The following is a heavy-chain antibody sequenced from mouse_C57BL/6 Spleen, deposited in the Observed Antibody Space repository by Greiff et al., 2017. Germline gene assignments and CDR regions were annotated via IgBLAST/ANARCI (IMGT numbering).Heavy chain of an antibody. V-gene: IGHV1-85*01. Sequence: VQLQQSGPELVKPGASVKLSCKASGYTFTSYDINWVKQRPGQGLEWIGRIYPRDGSTKYNEKFKGKATLTVDTSSSTAYMELHSLTSEDSAVYFCARALYYCGSSYVWYFDVWGTGTTVTVSS. CDR1: GYTFTSYD. J-gene: IGHJ1*03. CDR2: IYPRDGST. D-gene: IGHD1-1*01. CDR3: ARALYYCGSSYVWYFDV.